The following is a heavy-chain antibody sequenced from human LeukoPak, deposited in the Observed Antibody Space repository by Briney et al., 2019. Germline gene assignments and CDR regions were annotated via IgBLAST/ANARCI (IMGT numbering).Heavy chain of an antibody. J-gene: IGHJ3*02. D-gene: IGHD5-12*01. Sequence: GGSLRLSCAASGFTFSSYSMNWVRQAPGKGLEWVSSISSSSSYIYYADSVKGRFTISRDNAKNSLCLQMNSLRAEDTAVYYCARDGDIVATPGTFDIWGQGTMVTVSS. CDR2: ISSSSSYI. V-gene: IGHV3-21*01. CDR1: GFTFSSYS. CDR3: ARDGDIVATPGTFDI.